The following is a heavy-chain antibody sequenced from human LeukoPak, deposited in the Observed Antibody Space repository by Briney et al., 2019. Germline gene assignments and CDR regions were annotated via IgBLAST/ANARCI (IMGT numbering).Heavy chain of an antibody. V-gene: IGHV5-51*01. CDR2: IYPGDSDT. Sequence: GESLKISCKGSGYSFTSYWIGWVRQMPGKGLEWMGIIYPGDSDTRYSPPFQGQVTISADKSISTAYLQWSSLKASDTAMYYCARSGSSSLYYYYGMDVWGQGTTVTVSS. J-gene: IGHJ6*02. CDR3: ARSGSSSLYYYYGMDV. CDR1: GYSFTSYW. D-gene: IGHD6-6*01.